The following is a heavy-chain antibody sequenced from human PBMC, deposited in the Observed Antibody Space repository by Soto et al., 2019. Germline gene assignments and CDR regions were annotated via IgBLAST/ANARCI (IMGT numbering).Heavy chain of an antibody. Sequence: ETLSLTCTVSGGSISGNYWSWIRQPAGKGLEWIGRIYSSGSPKYSPPLKSRVTMSVDKSKNQFSLKLSSVTAADTAVYYCASDDFCGGRTHDYWGQGTLVTVSS. J-gene: IGHJ4*02. CDR1: GGSISGNY. CDR3: ASDDFCGGRTHDY. CDR2: IYSSGSP. V-gene: IGHV4-4*07. D-gene: IGHD2-21*01.